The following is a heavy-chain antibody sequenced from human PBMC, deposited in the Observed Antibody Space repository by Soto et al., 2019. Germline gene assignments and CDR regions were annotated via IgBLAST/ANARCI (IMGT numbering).Heavy chain of an antibody. CDR3: ARASTVVTPCFDY. CDR2: INHSGST. J-gene: IGHJ4*02. Sequence: TLSLTCAVYGGSFSGYYWSWIRQPPGKGLEWIGEINHSGSTNYNPSLKSRVTISVDTSKNQQFSLKLNSVTAADTAVYYCARASTVVTPCFDYWGQGTLVTVSS. CDR1: GGSFSGYY. D-gene: IGHD2-21*02. V-gene: IGHV4-34*01.